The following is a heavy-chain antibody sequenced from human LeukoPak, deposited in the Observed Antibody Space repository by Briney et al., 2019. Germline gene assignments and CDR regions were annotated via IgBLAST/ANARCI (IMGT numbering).Heavy chain of an antibody. CDR3: ARLTYRSPVV. J-gene: IGHJ6*02. CDR2: IYYIGSA. CDR1: GGSIRSYY. Sequence: SETLSLTCTVSGGSIRSYYWRWIRQPPPKGLQYIGDIYYIGSANYHPSLTRRGTVSVDTSKNQFYLKLSSVSAAEPAAYVLARLTYRSPVVWGEGTTVTLS. D-gene: IGHD6-19*01. V-gene: IGHV4-59*08.